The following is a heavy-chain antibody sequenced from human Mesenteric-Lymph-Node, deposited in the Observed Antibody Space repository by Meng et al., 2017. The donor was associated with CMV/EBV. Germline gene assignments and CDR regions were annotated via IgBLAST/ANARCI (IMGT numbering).Heavy chain of an antibody. J-gene: IGHJ4*02. V-gene: IGHV4-61*01. D-gene: IGHD6-19*01. CDR2: IYYSGST. CDR1: GGSVSSAFYY. CDR3: ARARAVAGRFDY. Sequence: SETLSLTCTVSGGSVSSAFYYWSWIRQPPGKGLEWIGYIYYSGSTNYNPSLKSRVTISVDTSKNQFSLKLSSVTAADAAVYYCARARAVAGRFDYWGQGTLVTVSS.